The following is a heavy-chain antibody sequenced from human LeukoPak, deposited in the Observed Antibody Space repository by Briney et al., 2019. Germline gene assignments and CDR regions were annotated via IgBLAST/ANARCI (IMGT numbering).Heavy chain of an antibody. V-gene: IGHV4-59*01. CDR1: GGSISTYY. J-gene: IGHJ4*02. D-gene: IGHD4-11*01. Sequence: SPTLSLTCTVSGGSISTYYWTWIRQPPGRGLEWTGYIYHSGITNYNPSLKSRVTMSVDTSRNQFSLRLNSVTAADTAVYYCARRLAVTGRYYFDYWGQGSLVTVST. CDR3: ARRLAVTGRYYFDY. CDR2: IYHSGIT.